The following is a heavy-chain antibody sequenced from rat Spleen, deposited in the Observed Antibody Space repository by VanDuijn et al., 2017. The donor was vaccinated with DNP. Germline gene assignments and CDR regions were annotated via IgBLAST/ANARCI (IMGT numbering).Heavy chain of an antibody. Sequence: EVQIVETGGGLVQPGRSLKVSCVASGFTFSNYGMAWVRQAPTKGLEWVASISYDGGDTYYGDSVKGRFTISRDNAKSTLYLQMDSLMSDDTATYYCTTRTKGIDFDHWAQGVMVTVSS. V-gene: IGHV5-29*01. CDR3: TTRTKGIDFDH. CDR1: GFTFSNYG. D-gene: IGHD1-11*01. J-gene: IGHJ2*01. CDR2: ISYDGGDT.